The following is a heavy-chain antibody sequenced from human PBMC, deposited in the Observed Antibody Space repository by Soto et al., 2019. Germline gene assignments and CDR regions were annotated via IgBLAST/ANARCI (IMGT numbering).Heavy chain of an antibody. D-gene: IGHD2-15*01. J-gene: IGHJ5*01. Sequence: QVQMVQSGAEVKKPGSSVKVSCKASGDTFSTHAISWVRLAPGQGLTWMGGIIPLYGTTYYAQNFQGRVTITADKSTRTAYMDLTSLRSEDTAFYYCARDYYCSGGSCHDGRFDSWGQGTLVTVSS. V-gene: IGHV1-69*06. CDR1: GDTFSTHA. CDR2: IIPLYGTT. CDR3: ARDYYCSGGSCHDGRFDS.